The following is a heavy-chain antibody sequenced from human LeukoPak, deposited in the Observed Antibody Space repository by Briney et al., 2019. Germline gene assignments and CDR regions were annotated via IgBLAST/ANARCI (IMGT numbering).Heavy chain of an antibody. J-gene: IGHJ4*02. CDR3: AKDMFRGYYFDC. CDR2: ISGSSDAT. D-gene: IGHD3-10*01. V-gene: IGHV3-23*01. Sequence: PGGTLRLSCAASGFTFSTYGMSWVRQAPGKGLECVSAISGSSDATFYADSVKGRLTVSRDNSKNTLYLQMNSLRAEDTAVYFCAKDMFRGYYFDCWGQGTLITVSS. CDR1: GFTFSTYG.